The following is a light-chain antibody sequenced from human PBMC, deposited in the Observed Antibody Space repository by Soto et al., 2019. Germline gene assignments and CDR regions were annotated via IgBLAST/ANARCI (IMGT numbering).Light chain of an antibody. CDR2: GAS. CDR3: QQYNNWPLWT. Sequence: EIVMTQSPATLSVSPVERATLSCMASQSVSSNLAWYQQKPGQAPRLLVYGASTRPTGIPTRFSGSGSGTEFTLTISSLQSEDFAVYYCQQYNNWPLWTFGQGTKVDI. J-gene: IGKJ1*01. CDR1: QSVSSN. V-gene: IGKV3-15*01.